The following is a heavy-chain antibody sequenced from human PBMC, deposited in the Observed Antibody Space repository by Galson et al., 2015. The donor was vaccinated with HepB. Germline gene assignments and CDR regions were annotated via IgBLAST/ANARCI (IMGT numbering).Heavy chain of an antibody. J-gene: IGHJ4*02. CDR2: ISGSGGST. V-gene: IGHV3-23*01. CDR3: AKGLQSEKVGATAYGN. CDR1: GFTFSNFA. D-gene: IGHD1-26*01. Sequence: SLRLSCAASGFTFSNFATTWVRQAPGKGLEWVSTISGSGGSTYYADSVRGRFTVSRDNSKDKVYLQLNSLRAEDTAVFYCAKGLQSEKVGATAYGNWGQGTLVTVSS.